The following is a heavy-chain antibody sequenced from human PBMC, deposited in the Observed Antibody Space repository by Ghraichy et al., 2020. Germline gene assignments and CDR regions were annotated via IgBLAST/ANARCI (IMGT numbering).Heavy chain of an antibody. CDR1: GFSFRNTW. CDR2: IDRDGSVT. J-gene: IGHJ4*02. CDR3: AKDLKWNQSVH. V-gene: IGHV3-74*01. Sequence: GGSLRLSCVASGFSFRNTWMHWVRQDPRKGLVWLARIDRDGSVTYYADSVKGRFTISRDNSQKTVYLQMTSLRVEDSALYYCAKDLKWNQSVHWGQGNLVTVCS. D-gene: IGHD1-20*01.